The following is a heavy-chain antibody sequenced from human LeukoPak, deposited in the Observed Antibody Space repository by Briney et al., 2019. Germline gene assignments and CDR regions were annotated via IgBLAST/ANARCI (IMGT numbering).Heavy chain of an antibody. CDR3: ARSSVYGSGYYLDV. D-gene: IGHD3-10*01. V-gene: IGHV1-69*01. CDR2: IIIIFGTP. CDR1: GGTFSSYG. Sequence: SVKVSCKASGGTFSSYGVNWVRQAPGQGLEWMGGIIIIFGTPNYAQKFQDRVTITADESTSTAYMELSSLRSEDTAVYYCARSSVYGSGYYLDVWGKGTTVTVSS. J-gene: IGHJ6*03.